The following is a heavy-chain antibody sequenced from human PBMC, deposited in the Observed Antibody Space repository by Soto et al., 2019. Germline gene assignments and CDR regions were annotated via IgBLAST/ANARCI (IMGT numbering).Heavy chain of an antibody. CDR3: ARDPAATVDRPYLDN. Sequence: SETLSLTCSVSGVSAISGGHYWNWIRQFPGKGLEWIGYIYHSGGGYYNPSLKSRASMSVDTSKNEFSLRLASVTAADTAVYFCARDPAATVDRPYLDNWDQGALVTVSS. D-gene: IGHD4-4*01. V-gene: IGHV4-31*03. CDR1: GVSAISGGHY. CDR2: IYHSGGG. J-gene: IGHJ4*02.